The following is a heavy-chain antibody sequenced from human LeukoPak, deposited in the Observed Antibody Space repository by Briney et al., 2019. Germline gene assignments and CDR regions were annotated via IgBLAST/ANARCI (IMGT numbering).Heavy chain of an antibody. CDR2: MNPNSGGT. J-gene: IGHJ4*02. D-gene: IGHD3-10*01. CDR1: GYTFTGYY. Sequence: ASVKVSCKASGYTFTGYYMHWVRQPPGQGLGRMGWMNPNSGGTNYAQKFQGRVTMTRDTSISTAYMELSRLRSDDTAVYYCARAWADGSALGGYWGQGTLVTVSS. CDR3: ARAWADGSALGGY. V-gene: IGHV1-2*02.